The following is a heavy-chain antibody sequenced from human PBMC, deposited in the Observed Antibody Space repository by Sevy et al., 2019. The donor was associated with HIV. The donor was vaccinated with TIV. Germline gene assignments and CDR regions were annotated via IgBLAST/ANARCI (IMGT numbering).Heavy chain of an antibody. V-gene: IGHV4-34*01. J-gene: IGHJ4*01. CDR1: GVSFSDYY. CDR2: VSQSGSA. Sequence: SETLSLTCAVSGVSFSDYYWAWIRQAPGKGLEWIGEVSQSGSANYNRSLRSRVIMSLDTSKNHVSLKLTSVIAADTAMYYCARGPLFSPEYCSGGTCPTIDFWSQGTLVTVSS. CDR3: ARGPLFSPEYCSGGTCPTIDF. D-gene: IGHD2-15*01.